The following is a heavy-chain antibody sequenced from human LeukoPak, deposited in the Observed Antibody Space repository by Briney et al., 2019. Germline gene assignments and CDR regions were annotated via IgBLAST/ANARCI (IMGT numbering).Heavy chain of an antibody. CDR2: IYYSGST. CDR1: GYSISSGYY. V-gene: IGHV4-38-2*02. J-gene: IGHJ3*02. Sequence: SETLSLTCTVSGYSISSGYYWGWIRQPPGKGLEWIGSIYYSGSTYYNPSLKSRVTISVDTSKNQFSLKLSSVTAADTAVYYCARELDSSSWSCGGDCYNDAFDIWGQGTMVTVSS. D-gene: IGHD2-21*02. CDR3: ARELDSSSWSCGGDCYNDAFDI.